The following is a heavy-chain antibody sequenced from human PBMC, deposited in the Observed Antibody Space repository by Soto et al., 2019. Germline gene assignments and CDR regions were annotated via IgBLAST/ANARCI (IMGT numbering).Heavy chain of an antibody. CDR3: AKKRRAGETNDAFDI. CDR1: GFTFSSYA. CDR2: ISGSGGST. D-gene: IGHD6-19*01. Sequence: GGSLRLSGAASGFTFSSYAMSWVRQAPGKGLEWVSAISGSGGSTYYADSVKGRFTISRDNSKNTLYLQMNSLRAEDTAVYYCAKKRRAGETNDAFDIWGQGTMVTVSS. J-gene: IGHJ3*02. V-gene: IGHV3-23*01.